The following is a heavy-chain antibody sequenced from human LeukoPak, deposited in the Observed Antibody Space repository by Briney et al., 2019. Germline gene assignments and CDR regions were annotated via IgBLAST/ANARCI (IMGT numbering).Heavy chain of an antibody. CDR2: INHSGST. D-gene: IGHD5-12*01. CDR1: GGSFSGYY. CDR3: ARVSLRPRGYSGDGVDY. V-gene: IGHV4-34*01. Sequence: SETLSLTCAVYGGSFSGYYWSWIRQPPGKGLEGMGEINHSGSTNYNPSLKSRVTISVDTSKNQFSLKLSSVTAADTAVYYCARVSLRPRGYSGDGVDYWGQGTLVTVSS. J-gene: IGHJ4*02.